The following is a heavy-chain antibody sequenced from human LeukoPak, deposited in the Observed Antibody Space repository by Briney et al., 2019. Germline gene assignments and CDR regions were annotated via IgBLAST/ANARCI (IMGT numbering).Heavy chain of an antibody. J-gene: IGHJ4*02. D-gene: IGHD6-19*01. V-gene: IGHV3-33*01. CDR3: TRVRGDDKYSSGWYLDY. CDR1: GFTFSSYG. CDR2: IWYDGSNK. Sequence: GGSLRLSCVASGFTFSSYGMHWVRQAPGRGLEWVAVIWYDGSNKYYADSVKGRFTISRDNSKNTLYLQMNSLRAEDTAVYYCTRVRGDDKYSSGWYLDYRGQGTLVTVSS.